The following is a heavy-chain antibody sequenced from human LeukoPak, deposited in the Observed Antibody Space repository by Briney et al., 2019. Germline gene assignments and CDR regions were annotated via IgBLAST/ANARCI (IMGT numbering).Heavy chain of an antibody. V-gene: IGHV3-23*01. CDR2: IIGSGGNT. J-gene: IGHJ4*02. Sequence: GGSLRLSCAASGFTFYTYAMTWVRQAPGKGLEWVSTIIGSGGNTFYADSVKGRFTISRDNSKNTLPLQLTSLRAEDTGIYFCARDGGHPLTSYYRAYWGQGTLVTVSS. D-gene: IGHD4-11*01. CDR3: ARDGGHPLTSYYRAY. CDR1: GFTFYTYA.